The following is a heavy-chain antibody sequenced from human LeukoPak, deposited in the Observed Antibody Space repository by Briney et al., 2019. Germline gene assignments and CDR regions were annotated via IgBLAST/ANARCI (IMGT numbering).Heavy chain of an antibody. J-gene: IGHJ6*03. Sequence: GGSLRLSCAGSGFIVGDTHMTWVRQAPGKGLEWVSLVYSGITTHYADSVKGRFSISRDHSDNILYLQMNTLRAEDTAVYYCARLQGYSLGYQYFYYMDVWGTGTTVTVSS. V-gene: IGHV3-53*01. CDR1: GFIVGDTH. D-gene: IGHD5-18*01. CDR2: VYSGITT. CDR3: ARLQGYSLGYQYFYYMDV.